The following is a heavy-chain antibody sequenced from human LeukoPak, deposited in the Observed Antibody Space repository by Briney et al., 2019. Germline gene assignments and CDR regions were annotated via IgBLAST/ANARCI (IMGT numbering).Heavy chain of an antibody. CDR2: ISSDGRSP. V-gene: IGHV3-74*01. D-gene: IGHD6-19*01. CDR1: GFTFSSHW. Sequence: GGSLRLSCAASGFTFSSHWMHWVRQAPGKGLVWVTRISSDGRSPSYADSVKGRFTISRDNAKNTLYLQMSSLRAEDTAMYYCARISLSGWVNDHWGQGTLVTVSS. J-gene: IGHJ4*02. CDR3: ARISLSGWVNDH.